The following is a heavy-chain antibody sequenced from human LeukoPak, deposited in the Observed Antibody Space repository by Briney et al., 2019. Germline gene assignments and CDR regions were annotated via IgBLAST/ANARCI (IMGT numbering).Heavy chain of an antibody. V-gene: IGHV4-39*01. CDR1: GGSISSSSYF. J-gene: IGHJ4*02. D-gene: IGHD1-26*01. Sequence: SETLSLTCTVSGGSISSSSYFWHWIPPPPGKGLEGMGSIYYSGSTYYNPSLRSRVTISVDTSKNQFSLRLRSVTAADTAVYYCARQVLVGAGGDYFDYWGQGTLVTVSS. CDR2: IYYSGST. CDR3: ARQVLVGAGGDYFDY.